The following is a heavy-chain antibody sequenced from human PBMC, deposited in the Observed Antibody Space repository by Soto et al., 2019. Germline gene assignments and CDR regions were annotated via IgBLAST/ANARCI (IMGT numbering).Heavy chain of an antibody. J-gene: IGHJ6*02. CDR2: MNPNSGNT. D-gene: IGHD6-19*01. V-gene: IGHV1-8*01. CDR1: GYTFTSYD. CDR3: ARGGGSGWYGGAYYYYGMDV. Sequence: QVQLVQSGAEVKKPGASVKVSCKASGYTFTSYDINWVRQATGQGLEWMGWMNPNSGNTGYAQKFQGSVNMTGNTSISRAYMELSGLRSEDTAVYYCARGGGSGWYGGAYYYYGMDVWGQGTTVTVSS.